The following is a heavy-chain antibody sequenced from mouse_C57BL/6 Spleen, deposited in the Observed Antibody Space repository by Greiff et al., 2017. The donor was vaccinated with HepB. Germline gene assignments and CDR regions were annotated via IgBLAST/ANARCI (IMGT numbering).Heavy chain of an antibody. CDR1: GFTFNTYA. CDR3: VRDSLGRGYFDY. Sequence: EVQVVESGGGLVQPKGSLKLSCAASGFTFNTYAMHWVRQAPGKGLEWVARIRSKSSNYATYYADSVKDRFTISRDDSQSMLYLQMNNLKTEDTAMYYCVRDSLGRGYFDYWGQGTTLTVSS. V-gene: IGHV10-3*01. J-gene: IGHJ2*01. CDR2: IRSKSSNYAT. D-gene: IGHD4-1*01.